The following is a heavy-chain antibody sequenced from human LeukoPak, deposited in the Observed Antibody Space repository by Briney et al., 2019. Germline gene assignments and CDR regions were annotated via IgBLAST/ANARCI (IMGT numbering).Heavy chain of an antibody. D-gene: IGHD3-10*01. CDR3: ASTGFGMRNDY. CDR1: GFTFSSYG. CDR2: ISGSGGST. J-gene: IGHJ4*02. Sequence: GGSLRLSCAASGFTFSSYGMSWVRQAPGKGLEWVSAISGSGGSTYYADSVKGRFTISRDNAKNSLYLQMNSLRAEDTALYYCASTGFGMRNDYWGQGTLVIVSS. V-gene: IGHV3-23*01.